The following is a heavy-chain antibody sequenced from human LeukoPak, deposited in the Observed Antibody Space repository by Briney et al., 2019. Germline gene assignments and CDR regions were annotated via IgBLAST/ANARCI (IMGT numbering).Heavy chain of an antibody. CDR2: ISSSGITI. CDR1: GFTFSTYD. J-gene: IGHJ6*03. V-gene: IGHV3-48*03. Sequence: GGSLRLSCAASGFTFSTYDMNWVRQAPGKGLEWISYISSSGITIFYADSVKGRFTISRDNAKNSLYLQMNSLRAEDTAVYYCARDQYGSRDGYYMDVWGKGTTVTISS. D-gene: IGHD3-10*01. CDR3: ARDQYGSRDGYYMDV.